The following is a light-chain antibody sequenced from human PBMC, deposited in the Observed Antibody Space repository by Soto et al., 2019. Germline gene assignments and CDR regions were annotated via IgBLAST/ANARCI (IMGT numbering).Light chain of an antibody. CDR2: KAS. CDR3: QQYNSYSS. J-gene: IGKJ3*01. V-gene: IGKV1-5*03. CDR1: QSITGW. Sequence: DIQMTQSPSTLSASVGDRVTITCRASQSITGWLAWYQQKPGKAPKLLIYKASNLGGGVPSRFSGDGSGTEFTLTISSPQPEDSATYYCQQYNSYSSFGPGTKVDIK.